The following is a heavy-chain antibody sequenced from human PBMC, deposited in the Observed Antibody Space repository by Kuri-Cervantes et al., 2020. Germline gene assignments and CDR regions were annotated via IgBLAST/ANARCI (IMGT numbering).Heavy chain of an antibody. J-gene: IGHJ3*02. CDR1: GYTFTSYD. D-gene: IGHD3-22*01. CDR3: ARDSSGYSDDAFDI. V-gene: IGHV1-2*02. CDR2: MNPNSGGT. Sequence: ASVKVSCKASGYTFTSYDINWVRQATGQGLEWMGWMNPNSGGTNYAQKFQGRVTMTRDTSISTAYMELSRLRSDDTAVYYCARDSSGYSDDAFDIWGQGTMVTVSS.